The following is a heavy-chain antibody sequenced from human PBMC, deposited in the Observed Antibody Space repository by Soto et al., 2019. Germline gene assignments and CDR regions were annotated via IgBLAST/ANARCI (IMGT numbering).Heavy chain of an antibody. CDR3: ARDRSGYKLFDY. Sequence: SVKVSCKASGGTFSSYAISWVRQAPGQGLEWMGGIIPIFGTANYAQKFQGRVTITADESTSTAYMELSSLRSEDTAVYYCARDRSGYKLFDYWGQGTLVTSPQ. CDR2: IIPIFGTA. V-gene: IGHV1-69*13. D-gene: IGHD6-25*01. CDR1: GGTFSSYA. J-gene: IGHJ4*02.